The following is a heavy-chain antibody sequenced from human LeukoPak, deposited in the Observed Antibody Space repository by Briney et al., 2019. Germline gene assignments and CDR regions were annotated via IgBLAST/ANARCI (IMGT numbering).Heavy chain of an antibody. Sequence: QTGGSLRLSCAASGFTFSSYAMSWARQAPGKGLEWVSSISNSGGRTFYTDSVKGRFTISRDNSKITLYLQMNSLRAEDTAVYYCAKSYNGYESKPDYWGQGTLVTVSS. CDR2: ISNSGGRT. CDR3: AKSYNGYESKPDY. D-gene: IGHD5-12*01. J-gene: IGHJ4*02. V-gene: IGHV3-23*01. CDR1: GFTFSSYA.